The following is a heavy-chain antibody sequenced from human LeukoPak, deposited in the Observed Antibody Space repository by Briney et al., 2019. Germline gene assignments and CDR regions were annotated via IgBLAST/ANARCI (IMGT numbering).Heavy chain of an antibody. V-gene: IGHV4-59*01. D-gene: IGHD3-9*01. J-gene: IGHJ4*02. CDR1: GDSISSYY. Sequence: SETLSLTCTVSGDSISSYYWNWIRQPPGKGLEWIGYIYYSGSTDSNPSLKSRVTISVDTSKNQFSLKLRSVTAADTAVYYCARRPRNDILTGTPFDYWGQGILVTVSS. CDR3: ARRPRNDILTGTPFDY. CDR2: IYYSGST.